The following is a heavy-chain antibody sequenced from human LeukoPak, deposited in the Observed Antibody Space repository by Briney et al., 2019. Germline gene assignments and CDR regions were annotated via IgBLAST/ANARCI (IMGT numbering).Heavy chain of an antibody. CDR2: IKYHGSDE. CDR3: ARIGGSGTYRDY. V-gene: IGHV3-7*01. CDR1: GFTFSDYW. J-gene: IGHJ4*02. Sequence: TGGSLRLSCAASGFTFSDYWMSWVRQAPGKGLEWVANIKYHGSDEHYVDSVRGRFTISRDNAKNSLFLQMNSLRAEDTAVYYCARIGGSGTYRDYWGQGTLVTVSS. D-gene: IGHD3-10*01.